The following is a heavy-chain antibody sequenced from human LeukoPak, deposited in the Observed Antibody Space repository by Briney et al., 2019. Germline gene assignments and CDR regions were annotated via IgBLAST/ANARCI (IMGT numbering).Heavy chain of an antibody. D-gene: IGHD3-10*01. Sequence: ASVKVSCKASGYTFTSYGISWVRQAPGQGLEWMGWISAYNGNTNYAQKLQGRVTITTDTSTSTAYMELTSLRSDDTAVYYCARVSWFGEWYDYWGQGTLVTVSS. J-gene: IGHJ4*02. V-gene: IGHV1-18*01. CDR3: ARVSWFGEWYDY. CDR1: GYTFTSYG. CDR2: ISAYNGNT.